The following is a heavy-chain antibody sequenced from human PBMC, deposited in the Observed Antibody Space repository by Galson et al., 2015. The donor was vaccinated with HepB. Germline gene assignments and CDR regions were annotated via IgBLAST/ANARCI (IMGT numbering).Heavy chain of an antibody. CDR1: GDSVSSNSAA. Sequence: CAISGDSVSSNSAAWNWIRQSPSRGLEWLGRTYYRSKWYNDYAVSVKSRITINPDTSKNQFSLQLNSVTPEDTAVYYCARLVEWEPSEYYFDYWGQGTLVTVSS. J-gene: IGHJ4*02. D-gene: IGHD1-26*01. CDR3: ARLVEWEPSEYYFDY. V-gene: IGHV6-1*01. CDR2: TYYRSKWYN.